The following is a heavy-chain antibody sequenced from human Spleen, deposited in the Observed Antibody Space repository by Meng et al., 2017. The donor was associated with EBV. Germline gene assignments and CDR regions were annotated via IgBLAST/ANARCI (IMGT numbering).Heavy chain of an antibody. CDR2: INNSGHT. V-gene: IGHV4-39*07. CDR1: GGAIAARNYY. J-gene: IGHJ5*02. Sequence: GPGQGKPTARLSPTCTAPGGAIAARNYYWGWVPQPPGKGLEWIGCINNSGHTYYNLSLKSRVTISIDTSNNRFSLKLASVTAADTAGYYCARATHRIAADGSWGQGTLVTVSS. D-gene: IGHD6-13*01. CDR3: ARATHRIAADGS.